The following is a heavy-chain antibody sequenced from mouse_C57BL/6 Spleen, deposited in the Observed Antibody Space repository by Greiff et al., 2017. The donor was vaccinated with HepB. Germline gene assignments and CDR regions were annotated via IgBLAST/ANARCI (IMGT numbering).Heavy chain of an antibody. Sequence: EVMLVESGGGLVKPGGSLKLSCAASGFTFSDYGMHWVRQAPEKGLEWVAYISSGSSTIYYAATVKGRFTISRDNAKNTLFLQMTSLRSEDTAMYYCAIDGYYYFDYWGQGTTLTVSS. CDR1: GFTFSDYG. CDR2: ISSGSSTI. D-gene: IGHD2-3*01. CDR3: AIDGYYYFDY. V-gene: IGHV5-17*01. J-gene: IGHJ2*01.